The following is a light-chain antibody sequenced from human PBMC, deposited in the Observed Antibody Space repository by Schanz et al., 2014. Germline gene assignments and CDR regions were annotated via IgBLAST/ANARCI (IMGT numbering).Light chain of an antibody. V-gene: IGLV1-44*01. CDR2: SNN. CDR1: SSNIGSNI. J-gene: IGLJ3*02. Sequence: QSVLTQPPSASGTPGQGVTISCSGGSSNIGSNIVDWYQQLPGTAPKLLIYSNNQRPSGVPDRFSGFKSGTSASLAISGLQSDDEANYFCATWDDSLNGRVFGGGTKLTVL. CDR3: ATWDDSLNGRV.